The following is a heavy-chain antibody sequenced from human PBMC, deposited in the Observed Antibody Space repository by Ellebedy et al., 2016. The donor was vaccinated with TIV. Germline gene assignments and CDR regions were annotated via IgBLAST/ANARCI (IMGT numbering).Heavy chain of an antibody. J-gene: IGHJ5*02. V-gene: IGHV1-3*01. CDR1: GYTFSSYT. CDR2: INGGNDNT. D-gene: IGHD3-22*01. CDR3: ARSRYYDSGGYYFDNWFDP. Sequence: ASVKVSXKASGYTFSSYTVHWVRQAPGQRLEWMGWINGGNDNTKYSQKFQGRVTITRDTSASTAYMELSSLRSEDTAVYYCARSRYYDSGGYYFDNWFDPWGQGTLVTVSS.